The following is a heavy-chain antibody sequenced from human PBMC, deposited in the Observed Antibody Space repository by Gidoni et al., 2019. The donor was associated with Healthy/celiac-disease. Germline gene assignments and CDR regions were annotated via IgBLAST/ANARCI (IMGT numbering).Heavy chain of an antibody. CDR3: ARDSFRGSYSYFDY. CDR1: GFTFSSYA. V-gene: IGHV3-30*01. J-gene: IGHJ4*02. D-gene: IGHD1-26*01. Sequence: QVQLVESGGGVVQPGRSLRLSCAASGFTFSSYAMHWVRQAPGKGLEWVAVISYDGSNKYYADSVKGRFTISRDNSKNTLYLQMNSLRAEDTAVYYCARDSFRGSYSYFDYWGQGTLVTVSS. CDR2: ISYDGSNK.